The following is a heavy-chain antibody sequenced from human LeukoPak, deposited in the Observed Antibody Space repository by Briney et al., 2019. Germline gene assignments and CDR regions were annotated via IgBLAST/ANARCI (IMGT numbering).Heavy chain of an antibody. Sequence: GGSLRLSCAASGFTFSSYSMNWVRQAPGKGLEWVSSISSSSSYIYYADSVKGRFTISRDNAKNSLYLQMNSLRAEDTAVYYCAISITMIVLDAFDIWGQGTMVTVSS. CDR3: AISITMIVLDAFDI. CDR1: GFTFSSYS. D-gene: IGHD3-22*01. CDR2: ISSSSSYI. J-gene: IGHJ3*02. V-gene: IGHV3-21*04.